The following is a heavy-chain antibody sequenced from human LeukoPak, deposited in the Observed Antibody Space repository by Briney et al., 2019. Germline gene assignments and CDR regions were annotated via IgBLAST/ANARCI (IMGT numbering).Heavy chain of an antibody. D-gene: IGHD3-22*01. V-gene: IGHV3-21*01. CDR3: AKAYYDSSGYSYYFDY. CDR1: GFPFSAYS. CDR2: ISGSSNYM. J-gene: IGHJ4*02. Sequence: PGGSLRLSCAASGFPFSAYSMNWVRQAPGKGLEWVSSISGSSNYMYYADSVKGRFTISRDNAKNSLYLHMNSLRADDTAVYYCAKAYYDSSGYSYYFDYRGQGTLVTVSS.